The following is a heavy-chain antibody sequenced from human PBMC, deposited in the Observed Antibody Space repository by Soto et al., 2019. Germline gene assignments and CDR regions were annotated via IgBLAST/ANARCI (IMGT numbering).Heavy chain of an antibody. V-gene: IGHV1-69*12. J-gene: IGHJ6*02. CDR1: GGTFSTSA. CDR2: IMPVFATP. D-gene: IGHD3-3*02. Sequence: QVQLMQSGAEVKKPGSSVKVSCKASGGTFSTSAISWVRQAPGEGLEWVGGIMPVFATPDYAQKFQGRVTISADESTTNAYLEVTSLTTDDTAVYYCARDKDRQQLGGNYYYILDVWGQGTAITVSS. CDR3: ARDKDRQQLGGNYYYILDV.